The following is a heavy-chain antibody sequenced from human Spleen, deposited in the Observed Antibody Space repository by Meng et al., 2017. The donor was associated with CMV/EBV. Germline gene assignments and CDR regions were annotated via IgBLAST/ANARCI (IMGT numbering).Heavy chain of an antibody. CDR2: IYYSGST. D-gene: IGHD6-13*01. CDR1: GGSISSSSYY. Sequence: SETLSLTCTVSGGSISSSSYYWGWIRQPPGKGLEWIGSIYYSGSTYYNPSLKSRVTISVDTSKNQFSLKLSSVTAADTAVYYCARGESSSWYGDYYYGMDVWGQGTTVTV. J-gene: IGHJ6*02. CDR3: ARGESSSWYGDYYYGMDV. V-gene: IGHV4-39*07.